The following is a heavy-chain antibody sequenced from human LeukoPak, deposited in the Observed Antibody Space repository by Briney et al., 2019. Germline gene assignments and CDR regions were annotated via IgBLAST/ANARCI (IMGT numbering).Heavy chain of an antibody. D-gene: IGHD3-22*01. CDR2: ISYDANDK. V-gene: IGHV3-30*04. Sequence: GRSLRLSCAASGFTFSNYAMHWVRQAPGKGLEWVAVISYDANDKYYADSVKGRFTISRDNSKNTLYLQMNNLRVEDTAVYYCARDVSVVVLSSTPSQIDYWGQGTLVTVSS. J-gene: IGHJ4*02. CDR1: GFTFSNYA. CDR3: ARDVSVVVLSSTPSQIDY.